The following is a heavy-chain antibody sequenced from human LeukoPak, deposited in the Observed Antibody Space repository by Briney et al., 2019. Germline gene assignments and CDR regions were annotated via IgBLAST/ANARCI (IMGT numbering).Heavy chain of an antibody. V-gene: IGHV3-11*04. CDR3: ARDHVGWFDP. Sequence: PGGSLRLSCAASGFNFSDYYMSWIRQSPGKGLEWVSYISTSGGTIYYADSVKGRFTISRDNAKNSLYLQMNSLRAEDTAVYYCARDHVGWFDPWGRGILVTVSS. J-gene: IGHJ5*02. CDR1: GFNFSDYY. CDR2: ISTSGGTI. D-gene: IGHD1-26*01.